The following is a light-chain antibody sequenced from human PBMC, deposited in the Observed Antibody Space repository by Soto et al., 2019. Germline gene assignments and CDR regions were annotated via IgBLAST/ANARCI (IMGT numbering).Light chain of an antibody. CDR3: HQYDSSSSS. Sequence: DVQMTQSPSTLSASVGDRVTITCRASQNINNWLAWYQQKPGKSPKLLIYGAFNLESGLPSSFSGSRSGTQFPLTSNSLQPYDFATYSCHQYDSSSSSVGQGTKLEIK. CDR1: QNINNW. CDR2: GAF. V-gene: IGKV1-5*01. J-gene: IGKJ2*01.